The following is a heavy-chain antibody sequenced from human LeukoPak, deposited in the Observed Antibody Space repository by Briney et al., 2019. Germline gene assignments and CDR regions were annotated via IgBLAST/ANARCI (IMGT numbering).Heavy chain of an antibody. CDR2: IYYTGST. D-gene: IGHD2-15*01. J-gene: IGHJ3*02. V-gene: IGHV4-59*01. CDR3: ARRVVVVTANDKSDAFDM. Sequence: SETLSLTCTVSGGSISTYYWNWIRQPPGEGLEWIGYIYYTGSTKSNPSLKSRVTISLDTSKNQFSLNLSSVTAADTAVYYCARRVVVVTANDKSDAFDMWGQGQWSPSLQ. CDR1: GGSISTYY.